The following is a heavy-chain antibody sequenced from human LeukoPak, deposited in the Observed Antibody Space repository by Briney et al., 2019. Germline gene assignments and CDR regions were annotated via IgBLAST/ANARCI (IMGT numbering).Heavy chain of an antibody. D-gene: IGHD3-3*01. CDR3: AGASLGSFWSGYRSPPGDAFDI. CDR1: GGSISSGSYY. CDR2: IYTSGST. Sequence: PSETLSLTCTVSGGSISSGSYYWSWIRQPAGKGLEWIGRIYTSGSTNYNPSLKSRVTISVDTSKNQFSLKLSSVTAADTAVYYCAGASLGSFWSGYRSPPGDAFDIWGQGTMVTVSS. J-gene: IGHJ3*02. V-gene: IGHV4-61*02.